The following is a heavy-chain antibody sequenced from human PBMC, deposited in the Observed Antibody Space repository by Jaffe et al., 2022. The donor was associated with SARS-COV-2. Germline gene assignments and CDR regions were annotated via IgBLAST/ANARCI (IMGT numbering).Heavy chain of an antibody. V-gene: IGHV3-30*15. Sequence: QVQLVESGGGVVQPGRSLRLSCAASGFTFSSYAFHWVRQAPGKGLEWVAVISFDGSDRYCADSVKGRCSISRDNSKNTVLLQMSSLRGDDTAVYYCARDVGRGGGDVLTGFIYWGQGTLVTVST. CDR3: ARDVGRGGGDVLTGFIY. D-gene: IGHD3-9*01. CDR2: ISFDGSDR. CDR1: GFTFSSYA. J-gene: IGHJ4*02.